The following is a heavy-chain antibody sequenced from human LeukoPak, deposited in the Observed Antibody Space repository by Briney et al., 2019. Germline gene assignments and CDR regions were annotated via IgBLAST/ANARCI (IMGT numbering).Heavy chain of an antibody. CDR1: SYY. D-gene: IGHD5-18*01. CDR3: VTESSGYSYGY. J-gene: IGHJ4*02. Sequence: SYYWGRIRQPPGKGLEWMGIINPSGGSTSYAQKFQGRVTMTRDTSTSTVYMELSSLNSEDTAVYYCVTESSGYSYGYWGQGTRVTVSS. CDR2: INPSGGST. V-gene: IGHV1-46*01.